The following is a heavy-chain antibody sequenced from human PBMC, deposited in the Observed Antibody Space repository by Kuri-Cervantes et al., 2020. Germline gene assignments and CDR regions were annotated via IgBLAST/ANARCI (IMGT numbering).Heavy chain of an antibody. V-gene: IGHV1-46*01. CDR1: GYTFTTSA. CDR2: INPSGGST. Sequence: ASVKVSCKASGYTFTTSAISWVRQAPGQGLEWMGIINPSGGSTSYAQKFQGRVTMTRDTSTSTVYMELSSLRSEDTAVYYCARCVGSGWYFNDYWGQGTLVTVSS. D-gene: IGHD6-19*01. CDR3: ARCVGSGWYFNDY. J-gene: IGHJ4*02.